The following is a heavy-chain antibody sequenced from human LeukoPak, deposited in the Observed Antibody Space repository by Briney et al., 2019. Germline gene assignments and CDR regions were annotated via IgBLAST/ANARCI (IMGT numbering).Heavy chain of an antibody. V-gene: IGHV3-30*02. CDR2: IRYDGSNK. D-gene: IGHD3-9*01. J-gene: IGHJ6*02. Sequence: GGSLRLSCAASGFTFSSYGMHWVRQAPGKGLEWVAFIRYDGSNKYYADSVKGRFTISRDNSKSTLYLQTNSLRAEDTAVYYCAKDTRYFDWLLPSYYYYYGMDVWGQGTTVTVSS. CDR3: AKDTRYFDWLLPSYYYYYGMDV. CDR1: GFTFSSYG.